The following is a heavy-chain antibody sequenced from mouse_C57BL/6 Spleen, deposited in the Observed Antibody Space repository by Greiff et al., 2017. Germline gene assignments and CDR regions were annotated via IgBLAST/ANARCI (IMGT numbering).Heavy chain of an antibody. V-gene: IGHV1-26*01. CDR2: INPNNGGT. Sequence: EVQLQQSGPELVKPGASVKISCKASGYTFTDYYMNWVKQSHGKSLEWIGDINPNNGGTSYNQKFKGKATLTVDKSSSTAYMELRSLTSEDSAVYYCARDDDYAWFAYWGQGTLVTVS. CDR3: ARDDDYAWFAY. J-gene: IGHJ3*01. D-gene: IGHD2-4*01. CDR1: GYTFTDYY.